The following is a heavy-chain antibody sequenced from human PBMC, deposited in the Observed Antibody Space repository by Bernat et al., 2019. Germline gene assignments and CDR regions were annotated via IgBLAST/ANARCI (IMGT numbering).Heavy chain of an antibody. Sequence: QVQLQQSGPGLVKPSQTLSLTCAISGYSVASNSAVWNWIRQSPSRGLEWLGRTYYRSKCYNDYAVSVKSRITINTDTSKNQFSLQLNSVTPEDTAVYYCARDLGIPAAWYFDLWGRGTLVTVSS. D-gene: IGHD6-13*01. V-gene: IGHV6-1*01. CDR2: TYYRSKCYN. CDR1: GYSVASNSAV. J-gene: IGHJ2*01. CDR3: ARDLGIPAAWYFDL.